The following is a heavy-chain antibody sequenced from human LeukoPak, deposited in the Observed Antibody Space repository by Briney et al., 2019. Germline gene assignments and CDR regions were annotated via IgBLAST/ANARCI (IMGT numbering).Heavy chain of an antibody. V-gene: IGHV1-69*05. J-gene: IGHJ5*02. CDR3: ALGHYYGSGSYYHDNWFDP. D-gene: IGHD3-10*01. CDR2: IIPIFGTA. CDR1: GYTFTSYG. Sequence: SVKVSCKASGYTFTSYGMIWVRQAPGQGLEWMGGIIPIFGTANYAQKFQGRVTITTDESTSTAYMELSSLRSEDTAVYYCALGHYYGSGSYYHDNWFDPWGQGTLVTVSS.